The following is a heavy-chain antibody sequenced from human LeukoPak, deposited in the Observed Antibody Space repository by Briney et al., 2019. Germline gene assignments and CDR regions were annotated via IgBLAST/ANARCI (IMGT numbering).Heavy chain of an antibody. CDR3: GTTTLSATWNY. CDR1: GFTVSSSN. Sequence: GGSLRLSCAASGFTVSSSNMSWVRQAPGKGLEWVPVTDRGGNTKYADPVKGRFTISRDNSENTLYLQMNSLRVEDTAVYYCGTTTLSATWNYWGQGTLVTVSS. V-gene: IGHV3-53*01. D-gene: IGHD3-16*02. J-gene: IGHJ4*02. CDR2: TDRGGNT.